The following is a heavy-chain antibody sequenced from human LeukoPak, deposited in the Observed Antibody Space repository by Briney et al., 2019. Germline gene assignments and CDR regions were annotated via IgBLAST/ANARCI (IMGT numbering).Heavy chain of an antibody. CDR3: AGPRTLTNDF. Sequence: GGSLRLSCAASGFTFSTYAMSWVRQAPGKGLEWVSAIRSNGGSQYYAESVKGRFTISRDNSKNTLHLQMNRLRAEDTAIYYCAGPRTLTNDFWGQGTLVTVSS. J-gene: IGHJ4*02. CDR2: IRSNGGSQ. V-gene: IGHV3-23*01. CDR1: GFTFSTYA.